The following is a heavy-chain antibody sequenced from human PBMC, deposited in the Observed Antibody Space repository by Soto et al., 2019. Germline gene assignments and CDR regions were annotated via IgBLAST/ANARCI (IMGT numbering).Heavy chain of an antibody. D-gene: IGHD6-19*01. Sequence: PGGSLRLSCAASGFTFSSYGMHWVRQAPGKGLEWVAVISYDGSNKYYADSVKGRFTISRDNSKNTLYLQMNSLRAEDTAVYYCAKDRRQWPYFDYWGQGTLVTAPQ. CDR3: AKDRRQWPYFDY. V-gene: IGHV3-30*18. CDR2: ISYDGSNK. J-gene: IGHJ4*02. CDR1: GFTFSSYG.